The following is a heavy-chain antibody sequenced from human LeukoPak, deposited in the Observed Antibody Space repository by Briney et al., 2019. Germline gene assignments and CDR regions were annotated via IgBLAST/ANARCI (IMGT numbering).Heavy chain of an antibody. V-gene: IGHV4-34*01. D-gene: IGHD3-3*01. CDR1: GGSFSGYY. CDR3: ARERAVLRFPGWFDP. Sequence: XPSETLSLTCAVYGGSFSGYYWSWIRQPPGKGLEWIGEINHSGSTNYNPSLKSRVTISVDTSKNQFSLKLSSVTAADTAVYYCARERAVLRFPGWFDPWGQGTLVTVSS. J-gene: IGHJ5*02. CDR2: INHSGST.